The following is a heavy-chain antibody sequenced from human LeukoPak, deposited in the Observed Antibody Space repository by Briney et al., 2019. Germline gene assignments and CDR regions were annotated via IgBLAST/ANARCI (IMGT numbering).Heavy chain of an antibody. CDR2: INHSGST. D-gene: IGHD6-19*01. Sequence: PSETLSLTCTVSGGSISSYYWSWIRQPPGKGLEWIGEINHSGSTNYNPSLKSRVTISVDTSKNQFSLKLSSVTAADTAVYYCARDSIAVAGTVGAFDIWGQGTMVTVSS. CDR1: GGSISSYY. CDR3: ARDSIAVAGTVGAFDI. J-gene: IGHJ3*02. V-gene: IGHV4-34*01.